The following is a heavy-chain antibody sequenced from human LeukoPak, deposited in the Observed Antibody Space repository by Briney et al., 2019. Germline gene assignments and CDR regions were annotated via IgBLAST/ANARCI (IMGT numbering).Heavy chain of an antibody. CDR3: AKDRFVKYGSGSYYDY. CDR2: ISYDGSNK. Sequence: GGSLRLSWAASGFTFSSYGMHWVRQAPGKGLEWVAVISYDGSNKYYADSVKGRFTISRDNSKNTLYLQMNSLRAEDTAVYYCAKDRFVKYGSGSYYDYWGQGTLVTVSS. V-gene: IGHV3-30*18. CDR1: GFTFSSYG. D-gene: IGHD3-10*01. J-gene: IGHJ4*02.